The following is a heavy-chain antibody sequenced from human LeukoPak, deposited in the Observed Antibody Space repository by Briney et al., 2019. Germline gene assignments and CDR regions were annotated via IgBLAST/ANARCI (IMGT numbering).Heavy chain of an antibody. J-gene: IGHJ4*02. Sequence: GASVKVSCKASGYTFTSYGINWVRQAPGQGLEWMGWISAYNGDTNYAQKLQGRVTMTRDTSISTAYMELSRLRSDDTAVYYCARVRYRLAETYIDYWGQGTLVTVSS. CDR1: GYTFTSYG. V-gene: IGHV1-18*01. CDR2: ISAYNGDT. D-gene: IGHD3-16*01. CDR3: ARVRYRLAETYIDY.